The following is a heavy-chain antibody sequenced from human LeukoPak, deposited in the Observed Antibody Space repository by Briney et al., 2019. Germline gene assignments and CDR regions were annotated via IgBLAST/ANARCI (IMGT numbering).Heavy chain of an antibody. V-gene: IGHV1-69*02. CDR2: IIPILGIA. CDR1: GGTFSSYT. CDR3: ASLEYSSSPGDY. J-gene: IGHJ4*02. D-gene: IGHD6-6*01. Sequence: GASVKVSCKASGGTFSSYTISWVRQAPGQGLEWMGRIIPILGIANYAQKFQGRVTITADKSTGTAYMELSSLRSEDTAVYYCASLEYSSSPGDYWGQGTLVTVSS.